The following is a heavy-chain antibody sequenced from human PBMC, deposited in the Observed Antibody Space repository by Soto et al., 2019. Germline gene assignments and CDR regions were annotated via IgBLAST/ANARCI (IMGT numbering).Heavy chain of an antibody. CDR3: AKGDCSGGSCYFSAFDI. J-gene: IGHJ3*02. CDR2: ISYDGTNN. CDR1: GFTFSSYG. V-gene: IGHV3-30*18. Sequence: QVQLVESGGGGVQPGRSLRLSCAASGFTFSSYGMHWVRQAQGKGLEGGAVISYDGTNNYYTESVKGRFTISRDNSKNTLFLRMNSLRAEDTAVYFCAKGDCSGGSCYFSAFDIWGQGTMVTVSS. D-gene: IGHD2-15*01.